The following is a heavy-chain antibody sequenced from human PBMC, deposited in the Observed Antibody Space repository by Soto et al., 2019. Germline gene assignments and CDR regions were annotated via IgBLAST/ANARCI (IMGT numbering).Heavy chain of an antibody. D-gene: IGHD1-26*01. CDR1: GGSFSGYY. CDR3: GGQTATFAY. Sequence: PSETLSLTCAVYGGSFSGYYWSWIRQPPGKGLEWIGEINHSGSTNYNPSLKSRVTISVDTSKNQFSLKLSSVTAADPAVYYCGGQTATFAYWGQGTLVPVSS. V-gene: IGHV4-34*01. CDR2: INHSGST. J-gene: IGHJ4*02.